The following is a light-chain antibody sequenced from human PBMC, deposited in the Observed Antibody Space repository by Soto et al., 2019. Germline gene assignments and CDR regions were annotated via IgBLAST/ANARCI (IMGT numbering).Light chain of an antibody. J-gene: IGKJ1*01. CDR3: QQYGSSPRT. CDR2: GAS. Sequence: EIVLTQSPGTLSLSPGERATLSCRASQSVTSSYLAWYQQNPGQAPRLLIYGASNRATGIPDRFSGSGSGTDFTLTISRLEPEDFAVYYCQQYGSSPRTFGQGTKVEIK. CDR1: QSVTSSY. V-gene: IGKV3-20*01.